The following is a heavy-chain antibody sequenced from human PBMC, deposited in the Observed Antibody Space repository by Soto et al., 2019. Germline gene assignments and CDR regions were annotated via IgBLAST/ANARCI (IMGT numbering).Heavy chain of an antibody. CDR1: GFSFSSYA. V-gene: IGHV3-30*18. CDR3: AKELAYGDFWRGLEY. D-gene: IGHD3-3*01. CDR2: ISHGGDIK. Sequence: QVQLVESGGGVVQPGRSLRLSCAAAGFSFSSYAMHWVRQAPGKGLEWVAIISHGGDIKRYADFVEGRIIVFRDNSNNNLLLQMESLKTDDTAVYYCAKELAYGDFWRGLEYWGQGTLVTVAS. J-gene: IGHJ4*02.